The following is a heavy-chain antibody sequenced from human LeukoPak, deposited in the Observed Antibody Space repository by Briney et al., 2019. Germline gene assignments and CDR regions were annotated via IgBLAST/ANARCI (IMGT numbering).Heavy chain of an antibody. CDR3: AKDQGLNWFDP. CDR1: GSTVSSNY. CDR2: IYSSGGT. J-gene: IGHJ5*02. V-gene: IGHV3-66*03. Sequence: GGSLRLSCAASGSTVSSNYMSWVRQAPGKGLEWVSVIYSSGGTNYADSVKGRFTISRDNSKNTLYLQMNSLRAEDTAVYYCAKDQGLNWFDPWGQGTLVTVSS.